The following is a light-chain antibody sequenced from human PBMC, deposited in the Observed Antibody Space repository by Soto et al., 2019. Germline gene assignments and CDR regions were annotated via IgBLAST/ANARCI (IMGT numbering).Light chain of an antibody. CDR2: EVN. CDR3: SSFAGINNPLV. CDR1: SSDVGGSNY. Sequence: QSVLTQPPSASGSPGQSVAISCTGTSSDVGGSNYVSWYQRHPGKAPKRMIFEVNKRPSGVPNRFSGSKSGNTASLTVSGLQAEDEADYYCSSFAGINNPLVFGGGTKVTVL. V-gene: IGLV2-8*01. J-gene: IGLJ2*01.